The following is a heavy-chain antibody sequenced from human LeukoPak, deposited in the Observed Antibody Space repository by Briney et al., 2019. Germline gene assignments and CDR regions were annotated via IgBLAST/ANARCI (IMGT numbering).Heavy chain of an antibody. J-gene: IGHJ4*02. CDR3: AKDLRRGAVAGALFDY. Sequence: GGSLRLSCAASGFTFSNYWMYWVRQAPGQGLVWVSRINSDGSSTSYADSVKGRFTISRDNSKNTLYLQMNSLRAEDTAVYYCAKDLRRGAVAGALFDYWGQGTLVTVSS. CDR2: INSDGSST. V-gene: IGHV3-74*01. D-gene: IGHD6-19*01. CDR1: GFTFSNYW.